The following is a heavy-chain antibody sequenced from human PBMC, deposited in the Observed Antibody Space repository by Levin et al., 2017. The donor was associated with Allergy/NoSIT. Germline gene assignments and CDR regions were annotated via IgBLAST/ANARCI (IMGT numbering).Heavy chain of an antibody. Sequence: SETLSLTCAVSGGSISSSNWWSWVRQPPGKGLEWIGEIYHSGSTNYNPSLKSRVTISVDTSKNQFSLKLSSVTAADTAVYYCARHSGTRDTSGWYYFDYWGQGTLVTVSS. V-gene: IGHV4-4*02. J-gene: IGHJ4*02. CDR3: ARHSGTRDTSGWYYFDY. CDR2: IYHSGST. D-gene: IGHD6-19*01. CDR1: GGSISSSNW.